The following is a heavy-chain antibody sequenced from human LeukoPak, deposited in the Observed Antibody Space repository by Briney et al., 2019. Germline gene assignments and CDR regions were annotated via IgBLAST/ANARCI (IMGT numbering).Heavy chain of an antibody. CDR2: ISYGGST. V-gene: IGHV4-39*01. D-gene: IGHD6-19*01. CDR1: DGSISSTSYF. Sequence: PSETLSPTCTVSDGSISSTSYFWGWIRQPPGKGLEWIGSISYGGSTYYNPSLRSRVSISVDTSKNQFSLNLRSVTAADTAVYYCARPGSTTGWYYFDFWGQGTLVTVSS. J-gene: IGHJ4*02. CDR3: ARPGSTTGWYYFDF.